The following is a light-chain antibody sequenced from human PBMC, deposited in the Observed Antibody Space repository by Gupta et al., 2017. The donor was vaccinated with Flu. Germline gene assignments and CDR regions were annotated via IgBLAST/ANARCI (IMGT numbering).Light chain of an antibody. CDR2: KDS. CDR3: PAWDTIRDRAV. CDR1: VMGKHI. V-gene: IGLV3-21*04. Sequence: KRSTSTDAGYVMGKHIVHWYQPNPGPAPVLLIFKDSRRASGMPDRFSGSKSATTATLTVSRVEGGVEADYYCPAWDTIRDRAVFGGGTNLTVL. J-gene: IGLJ2*01.